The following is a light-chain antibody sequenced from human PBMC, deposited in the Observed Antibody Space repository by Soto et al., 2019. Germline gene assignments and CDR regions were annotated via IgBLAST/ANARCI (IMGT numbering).Light chain of an antibody. CDR2: DAS. J-gene: IGKJ1*01. Sequence: EIALTQSPEISFLSPAERATLSCRASQSISSHLAWYQQKPGQAPRLLICDASNRATGIPARFSGSGSGTDFTLTIISIEPEDFAVYYCQQRNSWLLTFGHGPK. V-gene: IGKV3-11*01. CDR1: QSISSH. CDR3: QQRNSWLLT.